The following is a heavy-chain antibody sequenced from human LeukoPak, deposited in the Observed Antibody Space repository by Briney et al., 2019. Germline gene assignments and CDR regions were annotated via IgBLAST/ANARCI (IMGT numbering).Heavy chain of an antibody. CDR2: FGSTGTI. V-gene: IGHV3-48*04. D-gene: IGHD4-11*01. J-gene: IGHJ4*02. Sequence: GGSLRLSCAASGFTFNSYSMNWIRQAPGKGLGWVAYFGSTGTIHYADSMRGRFTISRDNAEMSLFLQMNSLRVDDTAVYYCARSNGLRYFDRWGQGTLVTVSS. CDR1: GFTFNSYS. CDR3: ARSNGLRYFDR.